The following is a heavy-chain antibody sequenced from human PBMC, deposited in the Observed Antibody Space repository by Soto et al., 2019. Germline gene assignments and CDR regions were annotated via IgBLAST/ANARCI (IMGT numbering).Heavy chain of an antibody. V-gene: IGHV3-11*04. Sequence: PGGSLRLSCVASGFTFSDHSMTWIRQAPGKGLEWVSSISGSGTSIYYTDSVKGRFTISRANADNSVFLQMNSLRAEDTAVYYCARAECSTPNCLTDYFSYGLDACGQETTATVSS. J-gene: IGHJ6*02. CDR2: ISGSGTSI. CDR1: GFTFSDHS. CDR3: ARAECSTPNCLTDYFSYGLDA. D-gene: IGHD2-2*01.